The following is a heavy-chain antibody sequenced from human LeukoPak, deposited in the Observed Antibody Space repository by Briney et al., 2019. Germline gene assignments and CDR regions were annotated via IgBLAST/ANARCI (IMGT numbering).Heavy chain of an antibody. Sequence: GGSLRLSCAVSGFTVSNNYMSWVRQAPGKGLEWVSVMYSGGSTYYADSVKGRFTISGDNSKNTVYLQMNSLRAEDTAVYYCARLDVVAGRAYWGLGTLVTVSS. D-gene: IGHD6-19*01. V-gene: IGHV3-53*01. CDR2: MYSGGST. CDR1: GFTVSNNY. CDR3: ARLDVVAGRAY. J-gene: IGHJ4*02.